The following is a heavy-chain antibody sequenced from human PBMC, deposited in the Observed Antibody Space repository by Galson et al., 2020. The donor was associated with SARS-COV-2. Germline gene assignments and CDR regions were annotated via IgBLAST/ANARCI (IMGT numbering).Heavy chain of an antibody. CDR2: ISYDGSNK. Sequence: GGSLRLSCAASGFTFSSYAMHWVRQAPGKGLEWVAVISYDGSNKYYADSVKGRFTISRDNSKNTLYLQMNSLRAEDTAVYYCASLITMVRGVIDSWGQGTLVTASS. V-gene: IGHV3-30*04. D-gene: IGHD3-10*01. CDR1: GFTFSSYA. CDR3: ASLITMVRGVIDS. J-gene: IGHJ4*02.